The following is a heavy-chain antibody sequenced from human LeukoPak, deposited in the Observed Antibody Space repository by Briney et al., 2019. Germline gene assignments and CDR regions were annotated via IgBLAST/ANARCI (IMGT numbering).Heavy chain of an antibody. CDR3: ARLGSGSPSS. J-gene: IGHJ5*02. CDR2: LYRTGDT. Sequence: SETLSLTCTVSGDSISSSNYYWGWIRQPPGKGLECIGSLYRTGDTYYNPSLKSRVTISGDTSKNQFSLKLSSVTAADTAVYYCARLGSGSPSSWGQGTLVTVSS. V-gene: IGHV4-39*01. CDR1: GDSISSSNYY. D-gene: IGHD3-10*01.